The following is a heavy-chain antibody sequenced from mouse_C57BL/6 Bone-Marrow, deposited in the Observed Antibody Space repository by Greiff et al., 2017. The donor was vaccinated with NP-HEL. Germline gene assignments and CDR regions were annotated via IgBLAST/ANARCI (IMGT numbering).Heavy chain of an antibody. CDR2: IYPGSGST. CDR3: ARSGWDGWFAY. D-gene: IGHD3-1*01. V-gene: IGHV1-55*01. Sequence: QVQLQQPGAELVKPGASVKMSCKASGYTFTRYWITWVKQRPGQGLAWIGDIYPGSGSTNYPEQFKSQATLTVAPSSSTAYMQRSSLTSEDSAVYYCARSGWDGWFAYWGQGTLVTVSA. CDR1: GYTFTRYW. J-gene: IGHJ3*01.